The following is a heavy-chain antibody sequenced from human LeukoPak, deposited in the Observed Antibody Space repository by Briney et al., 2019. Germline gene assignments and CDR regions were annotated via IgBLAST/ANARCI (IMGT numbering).Heavy chain of an antibody. J-gene: IGHJ4*02. CDR3: ARAIASYGNSAY. V-gene: IGHV3-48*02. CDR2: ITSSSDST. D-gene: IGHD4-23*01. CDR1: GFAFGKFS. Sequence: PGGSLRLSCAASGFAFGKFSMNWGRQAPGKGLEWISYITSSSDSTYYADSVKGRFTISRDNAKNSLYLQMNSLRDEDTALYYCARAIASYGNSAYWGQGILVTVSS.